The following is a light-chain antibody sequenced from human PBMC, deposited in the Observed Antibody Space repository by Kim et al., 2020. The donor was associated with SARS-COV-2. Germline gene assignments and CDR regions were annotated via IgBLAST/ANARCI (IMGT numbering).Light chain of an antibody. V-gene: IGKV1-27*01. CDR1: QGISNS. Sequence: DIQMTQSPSSLSASVGDRVTITCRASQGISNSLAWYQQRPGQVTKLLIYAASTLQSGVPSRFSGSGSGTDFTLTISSLQPEDVATYYCQKYNSDPLTFGPGNKVDIK. CDR2: AAS. J-gene: IGKJ3*01. CDR3: QKYNSDPLT.